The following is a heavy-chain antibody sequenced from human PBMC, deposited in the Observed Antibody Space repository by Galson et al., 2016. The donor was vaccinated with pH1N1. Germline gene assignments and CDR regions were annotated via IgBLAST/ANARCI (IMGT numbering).Heavy chain of an antibody. Sequence: QSGAEVTKPGESLKISCKGSGYSFTSYWIAWVRQMPGKGLEWMGIIYPGDSDTRYSPSFQGQVTISADKSINTAYLQWSSLKASDTAMYYCARIGSDDPIYYYYMDVLGKGTTVTVSS. D-gene: IGHD2-21*01. V-gene: IGHV5-51*01. CDR1: GYSFTSYW. CDR2: IYPGDSDT. CDR3: ARIGSDDPIYYYYMDV. J-gene: IGHJ6*03.